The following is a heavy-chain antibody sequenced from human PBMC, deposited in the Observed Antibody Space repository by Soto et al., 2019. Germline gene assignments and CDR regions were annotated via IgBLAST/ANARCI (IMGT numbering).Heavy chain of an antibody. CDR3: AKDSQFYYMDV. V-gene: IGHV3-9*01. CDR2: ISWNGDTI. Sequence: EVQLVESGGALVQPGRSLRLSCAASGFKFNDYAMHWVRQAPGKGLEWVSGISWNGDTIGYADSVKGRFTISRDNAKNSLYLQMNSLRTEDTALYYCAKDSQFYYMDVW. CDR1: GFKFNDYA. D-gene: IGHD6-19*01. J-gene: IGHJ6*03.